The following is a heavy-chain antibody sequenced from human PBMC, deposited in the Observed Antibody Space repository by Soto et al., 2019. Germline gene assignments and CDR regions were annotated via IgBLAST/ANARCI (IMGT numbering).Heavy chain of an antibody. J-gene: IGHJ4*02. Sequence: SETLSLTCTVSGGSISSYYWSWIRQPPGKGLEWIGYIYYSGSTNYNPSLKSRVTISVDTSKNHFSLKLSSVTAADTAVYYRARGRAVVAATRRYFFDYWGQGILVTVSS. CDR2: IYYSGST. CDR1: GGSISSYY. CDR3: ARGRAVVAATRRYFFDY. D-gene: IGHD2-15*01. V-gene: IGHV4-59*01.